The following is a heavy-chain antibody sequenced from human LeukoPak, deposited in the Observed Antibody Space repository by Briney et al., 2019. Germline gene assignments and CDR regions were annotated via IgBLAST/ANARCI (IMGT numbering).Heavy chain of an antibody. CDR2: IYYSGST. CDR3: ARATYDSSGYYPRRSLYYFDY. V-gene: IGHV4-39*07. J-gene: IGHJ4*02. CDR1: GGSISSSSYY. Sequence: SETLSLTCTVSGGSISSSSYYWGWIRQPPGKGLEWIGSIYYSGSTYYNPSLKSRVTISVDTSKNQFSLKLSSVTAADTAVYYCARATYDSSGYYPRRSLYYFDYWGQGTLVTVSS. D-gene: IGHD3-22*01.